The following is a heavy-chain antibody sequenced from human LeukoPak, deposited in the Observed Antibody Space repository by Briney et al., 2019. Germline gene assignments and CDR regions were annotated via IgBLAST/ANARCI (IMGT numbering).Heavy chain of an antibody. D-gene: IGHD6-6*01. CDR2: IKQDGSEQ. J-gene: IGHJ4*02. V-gene: IGHV3-7*01. Sequence: TGGSLRLSCAASGFTFSNAWMSWVRQAPGKGLEWVANIKQDGSEQHYVDSVKGRFTVSRDNAKNSLFLQMNSLRVEDTALYHCASEGWGSSGLLDSDYWGQGIPVTVSS. CDR3: ASEGWGSSGLLDSDY. CDR1: GFTFSNAW.